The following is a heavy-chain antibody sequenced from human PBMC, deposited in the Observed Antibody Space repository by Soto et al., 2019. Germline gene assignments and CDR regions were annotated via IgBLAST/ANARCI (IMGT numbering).Heavy chain of an antibody. CDR2: ISSSGSTI. J-gene: IGHJ3*02. CDR1: GFTFIDYY. V-gene: IGHV3-11*01. D-gene: IGHD3-9*01. CDR3: ARDGIYDIFTGLDALDI. Sequence: GGSLILSCASSGFTFIDYYMSWIRQAPGKGLEWVSYISSSGSTIYYADSVKGRFTISRDNAKNSLYLQMNSLRAEDTAVYYCARDGIYDIFTGLDALDIWSKGTMVTV.